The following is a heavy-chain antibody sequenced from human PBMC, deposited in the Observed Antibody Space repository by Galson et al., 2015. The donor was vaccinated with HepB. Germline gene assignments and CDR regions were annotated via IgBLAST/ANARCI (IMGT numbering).Heavy chain of an antibody. CDR2: IYPGDSRV. CDR1: GYSFSNYW. D-gene: IGHD4-11*01. J-gene: IGHJ3*02. Sequence: QSGAEVKKPGESLKISCEGSGYSFSNYWIGWVRQMPGKGLEWMGIIYPGDSRVRYSPSFQGQVTISADTSISTAYLQWNSLKASDTAMYFCAGDFSMTTWPDVFDIWGQGTMVTVSA. CDR3: AGDFSMTTWPDVFDI. V-gene: IGHV5-51*03.